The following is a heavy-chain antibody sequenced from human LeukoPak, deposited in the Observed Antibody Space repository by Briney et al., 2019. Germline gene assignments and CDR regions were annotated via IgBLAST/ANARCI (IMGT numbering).Heavy chain of an antibody. CDR3: ARDPEPYYYDSSGHYYDY. J-gene: IGHJ4*02. V-gene: IGHV3-33*01. D-gene: IGHD3-22*01. CDR2: IWYDGSNK. CDR1: GFTFSSYG. Sequence: GGSLRLSCAASGFTFSSYGMHWVRQAPGKGLEWVAVIWYDGSNKYYADSVKGRFTISRDNSKNTLYLQMNSLRAEDTAVYYCARDPEPYYYDSSGHYYDYWGQGTLVTVSS.